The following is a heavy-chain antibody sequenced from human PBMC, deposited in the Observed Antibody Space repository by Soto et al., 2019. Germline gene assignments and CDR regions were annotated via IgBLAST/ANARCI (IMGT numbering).Heavy chain of an antibody. CDR2: IYFDGDA. V-gene: IGHV4-4*08. CDR1: GASITDSY. J-gene: IGHJ6*02. CDR3: ARDPYGSARYYYYGMDV. Sequence: PSETLSLTCTVSGASITDSYWSWIRQPPEKGLESIGNIYFDGDAYYNPSLKSRVTISLDTSKNQFSLRLNSVTAADTAVYYCARDPYGSARYYYYGMDVWGQGTTVTVSS. D-gene: IGHD3-10*01.